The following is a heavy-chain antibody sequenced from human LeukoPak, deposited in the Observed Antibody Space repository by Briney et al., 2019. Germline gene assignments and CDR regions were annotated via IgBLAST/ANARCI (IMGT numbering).Heavy chain of an antibody. CDR2: IWYDGSSK. D-gene: IGHD1-26*01. V-gene: IGHV3-33*06. Sequence: GGSLRLSCAASGFTFSSYGMHWVRQAPGKGLEWVAVIWYDGSSKYYAESVKGRFTISRDNSKNTLYLQMNSLRAEDTAVYYCAKDYSGSYYVLDYWGQGTLVTVSS. J-gene: IGHJ4*02. CDR3: AKDYSGSYYVLDY. CDR1: GFTFSSYG.